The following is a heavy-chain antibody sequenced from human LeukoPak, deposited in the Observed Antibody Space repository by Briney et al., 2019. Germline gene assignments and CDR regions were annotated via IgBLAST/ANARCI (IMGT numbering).Heavy chain of an antibody. CDR3: ASGYSSSWFSADFDY. D-gene: IGHD6-13*01. V-gene: IGHV3-66*01. CDR1: GFTVSSNY. Sequence: PGGSLRLSCAASGFTVSSNYMNWVRQAPGKGLEWISIIYTGGNTYYADSVKGRFTISRDNSKNTLYLQMNSLRAEDTAVYYCASGYSSSWFSADFDYWGQGTLVTVSS. J-gene: IGHJ4*02. CDR2: IYTGGNT.